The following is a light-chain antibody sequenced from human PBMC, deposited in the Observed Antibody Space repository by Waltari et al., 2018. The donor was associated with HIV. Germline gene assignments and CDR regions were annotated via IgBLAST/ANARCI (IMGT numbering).Light chain of an antibody. CDR3: CSYAGITTWV. CDR2: DVT. CDR1: STDLGRYDL. Sequence: QSALTQPASLCGSPGQSITIYCTGTSTDLGRYDLVSWDQHQPGRAPKLIIYDVTKWPAGVSHRVSGSKSGATASLTISGLQAEDEADYYCCSYAGITTWVFGGGTKVTVL. V-gene: IGLV2-23*02. J-gene: IGLJ3*02.